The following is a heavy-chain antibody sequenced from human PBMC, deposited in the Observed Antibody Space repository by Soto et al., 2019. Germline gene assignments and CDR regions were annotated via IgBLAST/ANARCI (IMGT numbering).Heavy chain of an antibody. Sequence: EVQLLESGGGLVQPGGSLRLSCAASGFTFSSYAMSWVRQAPGKGLEWVSAISGSGGSTYYADSVKGRFTITRDNSKNTLYLHMNSLRGEDTAVYYCAKDDLLLWVGELPNFDYWGQGTLVTVSS. J-gene: IGHJ4*02. V-gene: IGHV3-23*01. CDR3: AKDDLLLWVGELPNFDY. CDR2: ISGSGGST. D-gene: IGHD3-10*01. CDR1: GFTFSSYA.